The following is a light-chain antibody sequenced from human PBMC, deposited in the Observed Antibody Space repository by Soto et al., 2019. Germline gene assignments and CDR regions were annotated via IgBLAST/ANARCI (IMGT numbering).Light chain of an antibody. CDR1: QTISSW. V-gene: IGKV1-5*03. J-gene: IGKJ1*01. CDR3: QQYYSYPRT. CDR2: KAS. Sequence: DIQMTQSPSTLSGSVGDRVTITCRARQTISSWLAWYQQKPGKAPKPLIYKASTLKSGVPSRFSGSGSGTEFTLTISCLQSEDFATYYCQQYYSYPRTFGQGTKV.